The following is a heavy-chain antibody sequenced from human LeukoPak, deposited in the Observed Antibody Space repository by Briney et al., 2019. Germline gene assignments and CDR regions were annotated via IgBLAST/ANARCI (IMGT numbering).Heavy chain of an antibody. CDR1: GFNLRTYG. J-gene: IGHJ5*02. Sequence: ASVKVSCKATGFNLRTYGFTWVRQAPGQGLDWMGWISGHNGNTKYAEKVQGRVTMTTDTFTSTAYMELSSLRSGDTAVYYCAREPRFGAVAGNNWFDPWGQGTLVTVSS. D-gene: IGHD6-19*01. CDR3: AREPRFGAVAGNNWFDP. CDR2: ISGHNGNT. V-gene: IGHV1-18*01.